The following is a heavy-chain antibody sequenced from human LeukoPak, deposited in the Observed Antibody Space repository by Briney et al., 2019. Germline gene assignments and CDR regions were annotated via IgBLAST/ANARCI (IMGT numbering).Heavy chain of an antibody. J-gene: IGHJ4*02. Sequence: GGSLRLSCAASGFTFSSYSMNWARQAPGKGLEWVSHITASGTAMFYADSVKGRFTISRDNAKNSLYLQMNSLRDEDTAVYYCASSGSYRFDYWGQGTLVTVSS. D-gene: IGHD1-26*01. CDR1: GFTFSSYS. V-gene: IGHV3-48*02. CDR2: ITASGTAM. CDR3: ASSGSYRFDY.